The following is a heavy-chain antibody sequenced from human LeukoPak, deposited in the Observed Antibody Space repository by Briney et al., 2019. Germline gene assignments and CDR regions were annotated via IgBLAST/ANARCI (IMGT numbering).Heavy chain of an antibody. V-gene: IGHV3-7*01. D-gene: IGHD3-22*01. Sequence: GGSLRLSCAASGFTFSTSWMSWVRQAPGKGLEWVANINQGGSEKYSVDSVKGRFTISRDNAKSSLYLQMNSLRADDTAVYYCARDRALYDSRRGYYYTEDDYWGQGTLATVSS. CDR3: ARDRALYDSRRGYYYTEDDY. CDR1: GFTFSTSW. CDR2: INQGGSEK. J-gene: IGHJ4*02.